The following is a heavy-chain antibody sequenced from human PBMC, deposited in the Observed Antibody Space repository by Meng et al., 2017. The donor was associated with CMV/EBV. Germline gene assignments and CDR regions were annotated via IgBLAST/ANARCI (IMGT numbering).Heavy chain of an antibody. Sequence: SGFACSHTLLSWARQAPAQALEWVSVLYSGGSTYYAGSVEGRFTISRDNSKNTLYLQMNSLRAEDTAVYYCARASRFGGYYPPFFDYWGQGTLVTVSS. CDR2: LYSGGST. J-gene: IGHJ4*02. D-gene: IGHD3-22*01. CDR3: ARASRFGGYYPPFFDY. CDR1: GFACSHTL. V-gene: IGHV3-66*02.